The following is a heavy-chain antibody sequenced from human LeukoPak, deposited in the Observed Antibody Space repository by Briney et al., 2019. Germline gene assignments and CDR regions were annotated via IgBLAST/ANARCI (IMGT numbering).Heavy chain of an antibody. CDR2: FDPEDGET. J-gene: IGHJ4*02. Sequence: ASVKVSSKVSGYTLTELSMHWVRQAPGKGLEWMGGFDPEDGETIYAQKFQGRVTMTEDTSTDTAYMELSSLRSEDTAVYYCAVGYCTNGVCYTIGYWGQGTLVTVSS. D-gene: IGHD2-8*01. CDR3: AVGYCTNGVCYTIGY. CDR1: GYTLTELS. V-gene: IGHV1-24*01.